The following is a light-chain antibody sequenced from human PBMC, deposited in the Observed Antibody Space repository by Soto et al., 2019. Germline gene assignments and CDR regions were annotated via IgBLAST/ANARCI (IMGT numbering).Light chain of an antibody. V-gene: IGLV2-14*01. CDR1: SSDVGGYKY. Sequence: QSALTQPASVSGSPGQSITISCTGNSSDVGGYKYVSWYQQHPGKAPKLMIYDVSDRPSGVSNRFSGSKSGNTASLTISGLQAEDEADYYCSSYTSSNTLHYVFGTGSKVTVL. CDR2: DVS. CDR3: SSYTSSNTLHYV. J-gene: IGLJ1*01.